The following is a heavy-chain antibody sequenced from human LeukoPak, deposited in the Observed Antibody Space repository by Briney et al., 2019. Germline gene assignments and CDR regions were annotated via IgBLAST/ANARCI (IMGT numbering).Heavy chain of an antibody. CDR2: INPDGSDT. CDR3: VKLGAVAGSNC. Sequence: PGGSLTLPRAASGFSFSSHWMHWLHQAPGKGLVWVSRINPDGSDTSHADSVKGRFTISRDNAKNTLYLQMNSLRAEDTAVYYCVKLGAVAGSNCWGQGTLVTVSS. J-gene: IGHJ4*02. D-gene: IGHD6-19*01. CDR1: GFSFSSHW. V-gene: IGHV3-74*01.